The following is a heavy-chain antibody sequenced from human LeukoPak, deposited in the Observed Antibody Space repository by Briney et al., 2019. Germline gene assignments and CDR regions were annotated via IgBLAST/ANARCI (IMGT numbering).Heavy chain of an antibody. CDR1: GGSISSSSYH. Sequence: KSSETLSLTCTVSGGSISSSSYHWGWIRLPPGKGLEWIGNLYYSGSTYYNPSLKSRVTISVDRSKNQFSLKLNSVTAADTAVYYRARRHDGEFDYWGQGTLVTVSS. CDR3: ARRHDGEFDY. J-gene: IGHJ4*02. CDR2: LYYSGST. D-gene: IGHD3-10*01. V-gene: IGHV4-39*01.